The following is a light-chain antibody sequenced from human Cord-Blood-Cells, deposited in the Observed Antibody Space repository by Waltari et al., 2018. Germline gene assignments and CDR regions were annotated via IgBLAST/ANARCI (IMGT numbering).Light chain of an antibody. CDR2: AAS. Sequence: DIQFTQSPSFLSASVGDRVTITCRASQGISSYLAWYQQKPGKVPKLLIYAASTLQSGVPSRFSGSGSGTEFTLTISSLQPEDFATYYCQQLNSYPQTFGQGTKVEIK. J-gene: IGKJ1*01. CDR3: QQLNSYPQT. V-gene: IGKV1-9*01. CDR1: QGISSY.